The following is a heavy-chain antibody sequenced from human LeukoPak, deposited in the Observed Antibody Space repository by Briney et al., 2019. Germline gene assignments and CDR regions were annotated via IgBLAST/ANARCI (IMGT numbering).Heavy chain of an antibody. CDR3: ARDPYYYNSGSFAAFDI. V-gene: IGHV3-7*01. CDR1: GFTISSYW. D-gene: IGHD3-10*01. J-gene: IGHJ3*02. CDR2: IKQDGSEK. Sequence: GGSLRLSCAASGFTISSYWMSWVRQAPGKGLEWVANIKQDGSEKYYVDSVKGRFTISRDNAKNSLYLQMDSLTAEDTALYYCARDPYYYNSGSFAAFDIWGQGTMVTVSS.